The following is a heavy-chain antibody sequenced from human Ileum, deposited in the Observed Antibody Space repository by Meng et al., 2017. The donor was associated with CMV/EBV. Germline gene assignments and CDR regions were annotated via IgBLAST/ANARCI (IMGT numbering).Heavy chain of an antibody. CDR3: VRDMDASEGSAFDI. CDR1: GYRLSAHY. D-gene: IGHD2-2*03. V-gene: IGHV1-2*02. CDR2: MYPHTGAT. J-gene: IGHJ3*02. Sequence: ASVKVSCKASGYRLSAHYIHWVRKAPGQGLEWMGWMYPHTGATDYAQKLSDRVTMTRDMSISTFYMELSGLTSDDTAVYYCVRDMDASEGSAFDIWGQGTMVTVSS.